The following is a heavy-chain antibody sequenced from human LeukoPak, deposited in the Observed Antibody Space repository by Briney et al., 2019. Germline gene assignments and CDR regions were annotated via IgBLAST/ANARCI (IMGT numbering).Heavy chain of an antibody. CDR1: GGSISSYY. CDR3: ARERRYCSSTSCMGVFDY. CDR2: IYYSGST. Sequence: SETLSLTCTVSGGSISSYYWSWIRQPPGKGLEWIGYIYYSGSTNYNPSLKSRVTISVDTSKNQFSLKLSSVTAADTAVYYCARERRYCSSTSCMGVFDYWGQGTLVTVSS. J-gene: IGHJ4*02. V-gene: IGHV4-59*12. D-gene: IGHD2-2*01.